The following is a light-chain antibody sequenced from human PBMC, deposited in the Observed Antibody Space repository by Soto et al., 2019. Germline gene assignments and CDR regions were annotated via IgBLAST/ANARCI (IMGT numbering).Light chain of an antibody. J-gene: IGKJ1*01. V-gene: IGKV3-15*01. CDR1: QSVSSN. CDR2: AVS. CDR3: QQYNKWPLT. Sequence: EIMMTQSPGTPFASPGERATLSCRASQSVSSNLAWYQQKPGQAPRLLIYAVSTRATGIPARFSGSGSGTEFTLTISSLQSEDFAVYYCQQYNKWPLTFGQGTKVAIK.